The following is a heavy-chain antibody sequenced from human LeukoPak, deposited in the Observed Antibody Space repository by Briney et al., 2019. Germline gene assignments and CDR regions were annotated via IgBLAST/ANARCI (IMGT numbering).Heavy chain of an antibody. J-gene: IGHJ6*03. CDR2: IYYSGST. CDR1: GGSISSHY. Sequence: PSETLSLTRTVSGGSISSHYWSWIRQPPGKGLEWIGYIYYSGSTNYNPSLKSRVTISVDTSKNQFSLKLSSVPAADTAVYYCARGRGYSGYGPYYYYMDVWGKGTTVTVSS. CDR3: ARGRGYSGYGPYYYYMDV. V-gene: IGHV4-59*11. D-gene: IGHD5-12*01.